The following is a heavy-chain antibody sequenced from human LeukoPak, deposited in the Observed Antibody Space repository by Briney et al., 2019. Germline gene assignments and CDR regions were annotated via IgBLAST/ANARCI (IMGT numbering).Heavy chain of an antibody. CDR1: GGSISSYY. Sequence: PSETLSLTCTVSGGSISSYYWSWIRQPPGKGLEWIGYIYYSGSTNYNPSLKSRVTISVDTSKNQFSLKLSSVTAADTALYHCVRITTGTADYWGQGILVTVSS. V-gene: IGHV4-59*01. D-gene: IGHD1-1*01. CDR3: VRITTGTADY. CDR2: IYYSGST. J-gene: IGHJ4*02.